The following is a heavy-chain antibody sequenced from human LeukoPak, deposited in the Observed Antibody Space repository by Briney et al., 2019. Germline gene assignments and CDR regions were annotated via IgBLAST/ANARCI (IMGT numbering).Heavy chain of an antibody. Sequence: PGASLRLSCAASGFTFSSYAMSWVRQAPGKGLEWVSAISGSGGSTYYPDSVKGRFTISRDNSKNTLYLQMNSLRAEDTAVYYCAKADYYDFWSGYFDYWGQGTLVTVSS. CDR2: ISGSGGST. D-gene: IGHD3-3*01. CDR1: GFTFSSYA. CDR3: AKADYYDFWSGYFDY. V-gene: IGHV3-23*01. J-gene: IGHJ4*02.